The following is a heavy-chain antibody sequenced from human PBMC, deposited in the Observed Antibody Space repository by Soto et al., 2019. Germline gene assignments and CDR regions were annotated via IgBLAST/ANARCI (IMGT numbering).Heavy chain of an antibody. D-gene: IGHD6-13*01. V-gene: IGHV4-59*01. J-gene: IGHJ4*02. CDR1: GGSISSYY. CDR2: IYYSGST. CDR3: ARGYSSSWSGTVVNFEY. Sequence: SETLSLTCTVSGGSISSYYWSWIRQPPGKGLEWIGYIYYSGSTNYNPSLKSRVTISVDTSKNQFSLKLSSVTAADTAVYYCARGYSSSWSGTVVNFEYWGQGTLVTVSS.